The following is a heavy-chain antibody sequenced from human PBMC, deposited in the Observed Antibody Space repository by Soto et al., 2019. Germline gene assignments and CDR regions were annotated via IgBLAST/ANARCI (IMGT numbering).Heavy chain of an antibody. CDR1: GFTFSSYA. V-gene: IGHV3-30*14. CDR2: ISYDGSNK. D-gene: IGHD6-19*01. CDR3: ARGSPKSGWYFFDY. Sequence: PGGSLRLSCAASGFTFSSYAMHWVRQAPGKGLEWVAVISYDGSNKYYPGSVKGRFTISRENAKNSLHLQMNSLRAGDTAVYYCARGSPKSGWYFFDYWGQGTLVTVSS. J-gene: IGHJ4*02.